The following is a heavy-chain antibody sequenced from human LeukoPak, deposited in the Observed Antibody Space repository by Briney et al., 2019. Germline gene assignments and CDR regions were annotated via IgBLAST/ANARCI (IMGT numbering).Heavy chain of an antibody. CDR2: INHSGST. V-gene: IGHV4-34*01. J-gene: IGHJ6*02. Sequence: SETLSLTCAVYGGSFSGYYWSWIRQPPGKGLEWIGEINHSGSTNYNPSLKSRVTISVDTSKNQFSLKLSSVTAADTAVYYCARSPLVVPAAIVRWYYYYGMDVWGQGTTATVSS. CDR1: GGSFSGYY. CDR3: ARSPLVVPAAIVRWYYYYGMDV. D-gene: IGHD2-2*01.